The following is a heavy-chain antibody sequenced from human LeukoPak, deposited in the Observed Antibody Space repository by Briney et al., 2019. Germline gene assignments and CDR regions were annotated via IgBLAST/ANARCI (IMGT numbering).Heavy chain of an antibody. CDR1: GGSISSYY. D-gene: IGHD4-17*01. CDR2: IYYSGST. V-gene: IGHV4-59*01. Sequence: PSETLSLTCTVSGGSISSYYWSWIRQPPGKGLEWIGYIYYSGSTNYNPSLKSRVTMSVDTSRNQFSLKLSSVTAADTAVYYCARVTDYGDYLDYWGQGTLVTVSS. J-gene: IGHJ4*02. CDR3: ARVTDYGDYLDY.